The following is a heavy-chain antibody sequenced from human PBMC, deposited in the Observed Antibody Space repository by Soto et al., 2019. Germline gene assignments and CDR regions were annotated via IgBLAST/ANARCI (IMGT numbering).Heavy chain of an antibody. V-gene: IGHV3-33*08. D-gene: IGHD3-9*01. CDR1: GVTFSSYG. CDR3: ARERTGISYYYYGMDV. Sequence: SLRLSGATSGVTFSSYGMHWVRQAPGKGLEWVAVIWYDGSNKYYADSVRGRFTISRDNSKNTLYLQMNSLRAEDTAVYYCARERTGISYYYYGMDVWGQGTTVTVSS. J-gene: IGHJ6*02. CDR2: IWYDGSNK.